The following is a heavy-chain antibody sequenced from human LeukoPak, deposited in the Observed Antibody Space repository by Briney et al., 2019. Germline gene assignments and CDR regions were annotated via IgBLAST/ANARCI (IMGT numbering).Heavy chain of an antibody. CDR1: GGSISSYY. J-gene: IGHJ5*02. V-gene: IGHV4-59*01. CDR2: IYYSGST. CDR3: ARSVSAYAGRGWFDP. D-gene: IGHD5-12*01. Sequence: SETLSLTCSVSGGSISSYYWSWIPQPPGKGLEYIGYIYYSGSTNYNPSLKSRVTISVDTSEDQFSLNLTSVTAADTAVFYCARSVSAYAGRGWFDPWGQGTLVTVSS.